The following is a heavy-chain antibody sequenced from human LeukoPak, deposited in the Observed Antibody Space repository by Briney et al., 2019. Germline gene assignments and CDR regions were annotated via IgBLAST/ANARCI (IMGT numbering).Heavy chain of an antibody. J-gene: IGHJ4*02. CDR1: GGSISSYY. V-gene: IGHV4-59*01. D-gene: IGHD3-22*01. CDR2: IYYSGST. Sequence: SETLSLTCTVSGGSISSYYWSWIRQPPGKGLEWIGYIYYSGSTNYNPSLKSRVTISVDTSKNQFSLKLSSVTAADTAVYYCARAGPYYDSSGYADWGQGTLVTVSS. CDR3: ARAGPYYDSSGYAD.